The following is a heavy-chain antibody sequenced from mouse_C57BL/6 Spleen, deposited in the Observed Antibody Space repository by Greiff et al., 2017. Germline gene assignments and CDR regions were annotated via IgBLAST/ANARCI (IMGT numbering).Heavy chain of an antibody. D-gene: IGHD4-1*01. V-gene: IGHV1-54*01. CDR2: INPGSGGT. CDR1: GYAFTNYL. Sequence: QVQLQQSGAELVRPGTSVKVSCKASGYAFTNYLIEWVKQRPGQGLEWIGVINPGSGGTNYNEKFKGKATLTADKSSSTAYMQLSSLTSEDSAVYFCARSGTGRYYFDYWGQGTTLTVSS. J-gene: IGHJ2*01. CDR3: ARSGTGRYYFDY.